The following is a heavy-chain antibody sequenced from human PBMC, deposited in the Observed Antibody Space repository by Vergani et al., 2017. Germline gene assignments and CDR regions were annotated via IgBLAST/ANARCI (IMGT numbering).Heavy chain of an antibody. CDR1: GGSISSYY. D-gene: IGHD6-13*01. CDR3: ARGKYSSSWYASAYYYYYYMDV. J-gene: IGHJ6*03. V-gene: IGHV4-59*08. Sequence: QVQLQESGPGLVKPSETLSLTCTVSGGSISSYYWSWIRQPAGKGLEWIGSIYYSGSTYYNPSLKSRVTISVDPSKNQFSLNLSSVTAADTAVYYCARGKYSSSWYASAYYYYYYMDVWGKGTTVTVSS. CDR2: IYYSGST.